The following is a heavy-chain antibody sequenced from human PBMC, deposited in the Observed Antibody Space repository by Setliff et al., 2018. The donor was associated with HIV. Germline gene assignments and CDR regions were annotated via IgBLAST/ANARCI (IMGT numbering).Heavy chain of an antibody. V-gene: IGHV3-48*03. CDR1: GLIFSSYE. J-gene: IGHJ4*02. D-gene: IGHD1-26*01. CDR2: IGGHGSII. Sequence: GGSLRLSCAASGLIFSSYEMNWVRQAPGRGLEWISFIGGHGSIIHYADSVKGRFTISRDNSKSTLYLQMNSLRAEDTAVYYCAKDRGGGSYFDYWGQGNLVTVSS. CDR3: AKDRGGGSYFDY.